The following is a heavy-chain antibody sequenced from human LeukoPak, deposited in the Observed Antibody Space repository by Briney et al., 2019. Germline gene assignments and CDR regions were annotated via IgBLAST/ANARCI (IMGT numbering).Heavy chain of an antibody. CDR2: ISYDGSNK. Sequence: GGSLRLSCAASGFTFSSYGMHWVRQAPGKGLEWVAVISYDGSNKYYADSVKGRFTISRDNSKSTLYLQMNSLRAEDTAVYYCAKDAKYCSSTSCYVGRYYYYGMDVWGQGTTVTVSS. D-gene: IGHD2-2*01. V-gene: IGHV3-30*18. CDR1: GFTFSSYG. J-gene: IGHJ6*02. CDR3: AKDAKYCSSTSCYVGRYYYYGMDV.